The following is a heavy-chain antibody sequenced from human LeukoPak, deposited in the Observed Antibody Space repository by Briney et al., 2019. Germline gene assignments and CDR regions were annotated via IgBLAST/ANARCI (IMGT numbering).Heavy chain of an antibody. CDR1: GGDFSTYT. Sequence: GSSVKVSCKVSGGDFSTYTIAWVRRAPGQTLEWMGGIMPIFAAPNYAQNFRGRVTITADESTTTAYMELTSLTSDDTAMYYCARDLGVGWFDPWGQGTLVTVSS. CDR2: IMPIFAAP. CDR3: ARDLGVGWFDP. J-gene: IGHJ5*02. V-gene: IGHV1-69*01. D-gene: IGHD3-16*01.